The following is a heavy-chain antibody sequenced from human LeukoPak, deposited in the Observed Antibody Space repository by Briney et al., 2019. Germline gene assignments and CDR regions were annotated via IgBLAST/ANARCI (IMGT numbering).Heavy chain of an antibody. CDR1: GGTFSSYT. Sequence: GASVEVSCKASGGTFSSYTINWVRQATGQGLEWMGWMNPNSGNTGYAQKFQGRVTMTRNTSISTAYMELSSLRSEDTAVYYCARGRITGTTRGSDYWGQGTLVTVSS. D-gene: IGHD1-7*01. CDR3: ARGRITGTTRGSDY. V-gene: IGHV1-8*02. J-gene: IGHJ4*02. CDR2: MNPNSGNT.